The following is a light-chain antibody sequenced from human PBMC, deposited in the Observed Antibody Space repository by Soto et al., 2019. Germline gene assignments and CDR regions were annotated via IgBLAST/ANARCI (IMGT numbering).Light chain of an antibody. CDR2: LGS. V-gene: IGKV2-28*01. J-gene: IGKJ5*01. Sequence: DIVMTQSPLSLPVTPGEPASISCRSSQSLLHSNGYNYLDWYQQKPGQSPQLLIYLGSNRASGVPDRFSGSGSGTDFTLKISRVEAEDVGVYYCMQALPTSITFGQGTRLEIK. CDR3: MQALPTSIT. CDR1: QSLLHSNGYNY.